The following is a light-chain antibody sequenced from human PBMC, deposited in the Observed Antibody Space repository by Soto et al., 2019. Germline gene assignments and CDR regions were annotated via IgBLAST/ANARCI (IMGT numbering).Light chain of an antibody. CDR2: MAS. Sequence: DLQMTPSSATLAASVGDRVSITCRASQSIDTWLAWYQQKAGKAPNLLIYMASRLESGVPSRFSGSGSGTEFTLTISSLQPEDFGSYYCQEYRNDYGTFGQGTKVDIK. CDR3: QEYRNDYGT. J-gene: IGKJ1*01. CDR1: QSIDTW. V-gene: IGKV1-5*03.